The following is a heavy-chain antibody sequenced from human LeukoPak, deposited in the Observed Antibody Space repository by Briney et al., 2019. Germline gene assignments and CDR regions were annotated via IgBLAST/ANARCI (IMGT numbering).Heavy chain of an antibody. Sequence: GGSLRPSCAASGFTFSSYSMNWVRQAPGKGLEWVSSISSSSSYIYYADSVKGRFTISRDNAKNSLYLQMNSLRAEDTAVYYCARAQGLLRYFDWSPSHDAFDIWGQGTMVTVSS. CDR2: ISSSSSYI. J-gene: IGHJ3*02. CDR1: GFTFSSYS. CDR3: ARAQGLLRYFDWSPSHDAFDI. V-gene: IGHV3-21*01. D-gene: IGHD3-9*01.